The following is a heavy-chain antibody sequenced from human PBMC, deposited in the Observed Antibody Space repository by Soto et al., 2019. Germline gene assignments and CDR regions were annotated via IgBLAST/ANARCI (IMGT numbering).Heavy chain of an antibody. J-gene: IGHJ6*02. CDR1: GGSISSSIYY. Sequence: SETLSLTCTVSGGSISSSIYYWGWIRQPPGKGLEWIGSIYYSGSTYYNPSLKSRVTISVDTSKNQFSLKLSSVTAADTAVYYCARLDGRIAAAGSGMDVWGQGTTVTVSS. D-gene: IGHD6-13*01. CDR2: IYYSGST. V-gene: IGHV4-39*01. CDR3: ARLDGRIAAAGSGMDV.